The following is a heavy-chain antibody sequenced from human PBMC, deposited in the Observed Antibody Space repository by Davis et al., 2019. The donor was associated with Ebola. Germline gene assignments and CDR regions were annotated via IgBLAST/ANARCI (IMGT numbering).Heavy chain of an antibody. D-gene: IGHD3-22*01. CDR3: ARGYYYDSKGSRWFDP. Sequence: AASVKVSCKAFGYTFSNYYVHWVRQAPGQGLEWMGVINPSGGSTSYAQKFQGRVTMSRDTSTSTVYMELSRLRSEDTAVYYCARGYYYDSKGSRWFDPWGQGTLVTVSS. V-gene: IGHV1-46*01. J-gene: IGHJ5*02. CDR2: INPSGGST. CDR1: GYTFSNYY.